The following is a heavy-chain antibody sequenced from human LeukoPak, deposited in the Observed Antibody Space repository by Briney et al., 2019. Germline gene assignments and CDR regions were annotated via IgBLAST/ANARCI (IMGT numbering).Heavy chain of an antibody. J-gene: IGHJ4*02. CDR1: GGSISGSNW. CDR3: VSNGWYSLEY. Sequence: PSGTLSLTCAVSGGSISGSNWWSWVRQAPGKGLEWIGEIYHSGSTNYNPSLKSRVTISVDKSKNQLSLRLNSVTAADTAVYYCVSNGWYSLEYWGQGTLVTVSS. D-gene: IGHD6-19*01. V-gene: IGHV4-4*02. CDR2: IYHSGST.